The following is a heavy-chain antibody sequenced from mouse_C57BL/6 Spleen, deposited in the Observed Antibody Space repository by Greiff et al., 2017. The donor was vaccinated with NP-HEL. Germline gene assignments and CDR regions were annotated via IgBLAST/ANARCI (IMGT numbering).Heavy chain of an antibody. CDR2: IYPGDGDT. CDR3: ARGHYGSIFAY. Sequence: QVQLKESGPELVKPGASVKISCKASGYAFSSSWMNWVKQRPGKGLEWIGRIYPGDGDTNYNGKFKGKATLTADKSSSTAYMQLSSLTSEDSAVYFCARGHYGSIFAYWGQGTLVTVSA. V-gene: IGHV1-82*01. D-gene: IGHD1-1*01. J-gene: IGHJ3*01. CDR1: GYAFSSSW.